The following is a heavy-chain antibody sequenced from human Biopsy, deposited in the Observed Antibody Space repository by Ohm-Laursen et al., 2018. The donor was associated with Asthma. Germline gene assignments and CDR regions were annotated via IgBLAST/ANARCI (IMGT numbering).Heavy chain of an antibody. Sequence: SLRLSCAASRFTYEMHWVRQAPGKGLEWVAVISYDGSSIYYADSVKGRFTISRDNSKYTLSLQMNSLTAEDTAVYYCAREGVAGTHIEDWGQGTLVTVSS. V-gene: IGHV3-30-3*01. CDR2: ISYDGSSI. CDR3: AREGVAGTHIED. CDR1: RFTYE. D-gene: IGHD6-19*01. J-gene: IGHJ4*02.